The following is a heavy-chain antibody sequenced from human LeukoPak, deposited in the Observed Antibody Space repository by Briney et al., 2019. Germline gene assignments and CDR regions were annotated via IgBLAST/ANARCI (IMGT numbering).Heavy chain of an antibody. J-gene: IGHJ6*03. CDR1: HDSFISYY. D-gene: IGHD6-6*01. CDR3: AKSSSSSPHYYYYYMDV. Sequence: SETLSLTCTVSHDSFISYYWNWIRQPPGKGLGWIGYIYSSGNTDYNPSLKSRVTMSVDTSKNQFSLKLSSVTAADTAVYYCAKSSSSSPHYYYYYMDVWGKGTTVTVSS. V-gene: IGHV4-59*12. CDR2: IYSSGNT.